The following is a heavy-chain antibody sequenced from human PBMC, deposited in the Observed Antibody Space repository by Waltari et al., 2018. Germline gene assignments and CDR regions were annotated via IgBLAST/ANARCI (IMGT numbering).Heavy chain of an antibody. CDR2: IYHSGST. Sequence: QVQLQESGPGLVKPSETLSLTCTVSGYSISSGYYWGWIRQPPGKGLEWLGSIYHSGSTYYNPSLKSRVTISVDTSKNQFSLKLSSVTAADTAVYYCARVTIDGRYYGSGAPFDYWGQGTLVTVSS. V-gene: IGHV4-38-2*02. CDR3: ARVTIDGRYYGSGAPFDY. J-gene: IGHJ4*02. CDR1: GYSISSGYY. D-gene: IGHD3-10*01.